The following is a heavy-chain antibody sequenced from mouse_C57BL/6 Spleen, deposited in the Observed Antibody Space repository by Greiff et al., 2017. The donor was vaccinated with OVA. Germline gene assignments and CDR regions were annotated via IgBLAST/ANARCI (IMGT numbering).Heavy chain of an antibody. J-gene: IGHJ4*01. Sequence: EVQGVESGAELVRPGASVKLSCTASGFNIKDDYMHWVKQRPEQGLEWIGWIDPENGDTEYASKFQGKATITADTSSNTAYLQLSSLTSEDTAVYYCTTGGYPYYAMDYWGQGTSVTVSS. CDR1: GFNIKDDY. D-gene: IGHD2-2*01. V-gene: IGHV14-4*01. CDR3: TTGGYPYYAMDY. CDR2: IDPENGDT.